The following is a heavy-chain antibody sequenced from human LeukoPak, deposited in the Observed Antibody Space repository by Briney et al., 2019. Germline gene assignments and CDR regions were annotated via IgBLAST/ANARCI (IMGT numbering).Heavy chain of an antibody. D-gene: IGHD1-26*01. V-gene: IGHV3-9*01. J-gene: IGHJ4*02. Sequence: PGGSLRLSCAASGFTFDDYAMHWVRQAPGKGLEWVSGINWNSGGIAYADSVKGRFTISRDNAKNSLYLQMNSLRPEDTALYHCAKVRAPLSGNSYYFDYWGQGTLVTVSS. CDR2: INWNSGGI. CDR1: GFTFDDYA. CDR3: AKVRAPLSGNSYYFDY.